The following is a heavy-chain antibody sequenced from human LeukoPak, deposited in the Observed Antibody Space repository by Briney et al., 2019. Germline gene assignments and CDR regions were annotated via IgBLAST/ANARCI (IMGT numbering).Heavy chain of an antibody. CDR2: IYHSGST. CDR3: AREGGVTQWLVYYFDY. V-gene: IGHV4-34*01. Sequence: SETLSLTCAVYGGSFGGYYWSWIRQPPGKGLEWIGSIYHSGSTYYNPSLKSRVTISVDTSKNQFSLKLSSVTAADTAVYYCAREGGVTQWLVYYFDYWGQGTLVTVSS. D-gene: IGHD6-19*01. J-gene: IGHJ4*02. CDR1: GGSFGGYY.